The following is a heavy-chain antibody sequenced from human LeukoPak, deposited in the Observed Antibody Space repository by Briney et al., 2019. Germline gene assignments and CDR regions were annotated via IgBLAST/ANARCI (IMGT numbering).Heavy chain of an antibody. J-gene: IGHJ6*03. CDR2: INWNGGTT. D-gene: IGHD3-22*01. Sequence: GGSLRLSCEASEFNFDDYAMAWVRQAPGKGLEWVAGINWNGGTTSYADSVKGRFTISRDNAKNSLSLQMNSLRAEDAALYYCARSRYYYDSSGSSPLYLSYYYMDVWGKGTTVTVSS. CDR3: ARSRYYYDSSGSSPLYLSYYYMDV. CDR1: EFNFDDYA. V-gene: IGHV3-20*04.